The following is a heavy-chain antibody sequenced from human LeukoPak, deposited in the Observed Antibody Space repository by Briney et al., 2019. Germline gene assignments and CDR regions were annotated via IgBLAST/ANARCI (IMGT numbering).Heavy chain of an antibody. J-gene: IGHJ4*02. D-gene: IGHD3-10*01. CDR1: GYSITSSSW. Sequence: SETLSLTCAVSGYSITSSSWWGWIRQPPGKGLEWIGYIYHSGTTYYNPSLQSRVTMSVDTSKNQFSLKLSSVTAVDMAVYYCARKENVYYYFDYWGQGTLVTVSS. CDR2: IYHSGTT. V-gene: IGHV4-28*01. CDR3: ARKENVYYYFDY.